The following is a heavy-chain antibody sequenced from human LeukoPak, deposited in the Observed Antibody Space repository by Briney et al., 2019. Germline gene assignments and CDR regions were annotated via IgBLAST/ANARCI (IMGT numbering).Heavy chain of an antibody. CDR1: GGSFSGYY. J-gene: IGHJ4*02. CDR3: ARGRGWNYIDY. D-gene: IGHD6-19*01. CDR2: INHSGST. V-gene: IGHV4-34*01. Sequence: PSETLSLTCAVYGGSFSGYYWSWIRQPPGRGLEWIGEINHSGSTNYNPSLKSRVTISVDTSKNQFSLKLSSVTAADTAVYYCARGRGWNYIDYWGQGTLVTVSS.